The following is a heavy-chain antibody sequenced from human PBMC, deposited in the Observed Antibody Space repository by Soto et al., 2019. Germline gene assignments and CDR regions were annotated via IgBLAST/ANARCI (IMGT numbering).Heavy chain of an antibody. CDR3: AKDRDYPRDYFHY. D-gene: IGHD3-10*01. Sequence: EVQLLESGGGLVQHGGFLRLSGAASGFTLGRYGMSWVRQAPGKGLEWVSAVSPNGQGIYYADSVRGRFTISRDFSKNTVFLHMDSLRAEDTAVYYCAKDRDYPRDYFHYWGQGTLVTVSS. CDR2: VSPNGQGI. J-gene: IGHJ4*02. CDR1: GFTLGRYG. V-gene: IGHV3-23*01.